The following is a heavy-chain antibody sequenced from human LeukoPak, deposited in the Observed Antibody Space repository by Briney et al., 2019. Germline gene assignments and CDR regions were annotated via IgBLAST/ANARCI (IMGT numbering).Heavy chain of an antibody. CDR2: INHSGST. Sequence: SETLSLTCAVYGGSFSGYYWSWIRQPPGKGLEWIGEINHSGSTNYNPSLKSRVTISVDTSKNQFSLKLSSVTAADTAVYYCARGLEQWLGFDYWGQGTLVTVSS. D-gene: IGHD6-19*01. CDR1: GGSFSGYY. CDR3: ARGLEQWLGFDY. J-gene: IGHJ4*02. V-gene: IGHV4-34*01.